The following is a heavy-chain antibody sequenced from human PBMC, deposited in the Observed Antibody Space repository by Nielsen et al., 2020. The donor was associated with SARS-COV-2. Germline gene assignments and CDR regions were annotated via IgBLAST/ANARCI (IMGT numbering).Heavy chain of an antibody. CDR1: GITFSSYA. CDR3: AKVPSIAVAGTEIDY. J-gene: IGHJ4*02. Sequence: GESLQISCAASGITFSSYAMSWVRQAPGKGLEWVSAISGSGGSTYYADSVKGRFTISRDNSKNTLYLQMNSLRAEDTAVYYCAKVPSIAVAGTEIDYWGQGTLVTVSS. CDR2: ISGSGGST. V-gene: IGHV3-23*01. D-gene: IGHD6-19*01.